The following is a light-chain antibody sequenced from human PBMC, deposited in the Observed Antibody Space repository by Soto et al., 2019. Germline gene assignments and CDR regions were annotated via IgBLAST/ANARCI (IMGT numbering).Light chain of an antibody. Sequence: ESVLTLFPGTLSLSPGERATLSCRSSQSVGSNYLAWYQQRPGQPPNLLIFGASHRAPDIPDRFSGSGSGTDFTLTINRLEPEDFAVYSCQQYGSSPTTFGQGTRLEIK. CDR1: QSVGSNY. CDR3: QQYGSSPTT. CDR2: GAS. V-gene: IGKV3-20*01. J-gene: IGKJ5*01.